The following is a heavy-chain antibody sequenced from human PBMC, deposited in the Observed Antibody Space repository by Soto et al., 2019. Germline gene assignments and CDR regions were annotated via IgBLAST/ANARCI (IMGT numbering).Heavy chain of an antibody. CDR2: ISPSGDVT. J-gene: IGHJ4*02. CDR1: GFFFTDYF. D-gene: IGHD1-26*01. Sequence: QVQLAESGGGLVKSGGSLTLSCSTSGFFFTDYFMSWIRQAPGKGLEWVSYISPSGDVTHYADSVKGRFTISRDNTKNSLFLQMSSLRDDDTAVYYCARQIERRVGAASHWGQGTRVSVSS. CDR3: ARQIERRVGAASH. V-gene: IGHV3-11*01.